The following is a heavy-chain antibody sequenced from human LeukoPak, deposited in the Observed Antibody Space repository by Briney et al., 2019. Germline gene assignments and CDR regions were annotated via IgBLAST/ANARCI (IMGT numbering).Heavy chain of an antibody. J-gene: IGHJ6*03. CDR1: GFAFGGHS. Sequence: GGSLRLSCAASGFAFGGHSMNWVRQAPGKGLEWIAYISTSSGTKYYADSVKGRFTISRDNARNSLFLQMNSLRAEDTAVYYCASLITIVAGKDVWGKGTTVTVS. CDR3: ASLITIVAGKDV. V-gene: IGHV3-48*01. CDR2: ISTSSGTK. D-gene: IGHD3-3*01.